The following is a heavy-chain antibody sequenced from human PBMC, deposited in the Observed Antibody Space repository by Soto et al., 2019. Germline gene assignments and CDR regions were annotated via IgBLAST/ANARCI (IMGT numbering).Heavy chain of an antibody. CDR2: ISGSGGST. Sequence: GFLRLSCAASGVTFISYAMSWVRQAPGKGLEWVSAISGSGGSTYYADSVKGRFTISRDNSKNTLYLQMNSLRAEDSAVYYCAKGSLGYYYYYMDVWGKGTTVTVSS. CDR3: AKGSLGYYYYYMDV. V-gene: IGHV3-23*01. CDR1: GVTFISYA. D-gene: IGHD3-16*01. J-gene: IGHJ6*03.